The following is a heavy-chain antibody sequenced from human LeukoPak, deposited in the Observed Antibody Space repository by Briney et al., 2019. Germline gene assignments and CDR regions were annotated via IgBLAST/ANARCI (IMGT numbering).Heavy chain of an antibody. V-gene: IGHV3-23*01. CDR2: LTDSGDAT. CDR3: ARGYSHNSGGWLDP. J-gene: IGHJ5*02. Sequence: GGSLRLSCAVSGFTFSHYAMSWGRQAPGTGLEWVGGLTDSGDATYYADSVKGRLTISRDNSNSTLYLHISGLRDEDTAVYYCARGYSHNSGGWLDPWGQGTLVTVSS. D-gene: IGHD5-12*01. CDR1: GFTFSHYA.